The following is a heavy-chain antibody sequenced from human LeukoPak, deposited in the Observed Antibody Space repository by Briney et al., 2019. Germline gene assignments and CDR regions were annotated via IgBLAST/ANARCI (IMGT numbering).Heavy chain of an antibody. CDR3: ARVDGSYALDY. CDR1: GFTFSNAW. J-gene: IGHJ4*02. Sequence: GGSLRLSCAASGFTFSNAWMNWVRQAPGKGLEWVSVIYSGGSTYYADSVKGRFTISRDNSKNTLYLQMNSLRAEDTAVYYCARVDGSYALDYWGQGTLVTVSS. V-gene: IGHV3-53*01. D-gene: IGHD1-26*01. CDR2: IYSGGST.